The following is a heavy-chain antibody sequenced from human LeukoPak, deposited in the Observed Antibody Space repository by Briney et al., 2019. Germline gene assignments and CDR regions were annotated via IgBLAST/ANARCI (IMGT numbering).Heavy chain of an antibody. J-gene: IGHJ4*02. D-gene: IGHD6-13*01. CDR3: ARSIPYGTTWYGRSDY. Sequence: GGSLRLSCAASGFTFSSHWMSWVRQAPGKGLEWVANIKPDGTTKFYVDSVKGRFTISRDNALNSLYLQMNSLRAEDTAIYYCARSIPYGTTWYGRSDYWGQGTLVTVSS. V-gene: IGHV3-7*03. CDR1: GFTFSSHW. CDR2: IKPDGTTK.